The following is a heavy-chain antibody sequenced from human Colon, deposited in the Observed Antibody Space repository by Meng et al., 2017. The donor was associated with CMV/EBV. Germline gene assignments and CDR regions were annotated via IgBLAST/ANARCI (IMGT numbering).Heavy chain of an antibody. J-gene: IGHJ6*02. CDR3: ARAGDTVEVSDPIRDNYYYYGMDL. D-gene: IGHD2-15*01. CDR2: IAFNGRTK. V-gene: IGHV3-30*04. Sequence: SLKISCKSSCFTSSPYASHWLRQAPGKGLGWVALIAFNGRTKYNTDPVKGRYTISRDSSKNTVYLHMSSLRGDDTAVYYCARAGDTVEVSDPIRDNYYYYGMDLWGQGTTVTVSS. CDR1: CFTSSPYA.